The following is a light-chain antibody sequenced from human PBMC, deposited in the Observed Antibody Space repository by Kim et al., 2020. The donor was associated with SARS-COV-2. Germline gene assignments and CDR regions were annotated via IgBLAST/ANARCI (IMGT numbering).Light chain of an antibody. Sequence: ASVGDRVTINCRASQDISNYLAWFQLKPGKAPKLLIYAASALQPGVPSRFSGSGSGTDFTLTVTSLQPEDVATYYCQKCDSAPWTFGQGTKVEIK. V-gene: IGKV1-27*01. CDR3: QKCDSAPWT. CDR2: AAS. CDR1: QDISNY. J-gene: IGKJ1*01.